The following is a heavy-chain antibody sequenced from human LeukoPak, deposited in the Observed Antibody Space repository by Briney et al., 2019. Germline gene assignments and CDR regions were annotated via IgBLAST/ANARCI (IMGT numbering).Heavy chain of an antibody. CDR3: ASSISWYFDL. CDR2: IYYSGST. J-gene: IGHJ2*01. CDR1: GGSISSSSYY. Sequence: PSETLSLTCTVSGGSISSSSYYWGWIRQPPGKGLEWIGSIYYSGSTYYNPSLKSRVTISVDTSKNQFSLKLSSVTAADTAVYYCASSISWYFDLWGRGTLVTVPP. V-gene: IGHV4-39*01. D-gene: IGHD3-9*01.